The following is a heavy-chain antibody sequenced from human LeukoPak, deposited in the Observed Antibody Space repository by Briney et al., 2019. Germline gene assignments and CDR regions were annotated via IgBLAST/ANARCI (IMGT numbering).Heavy chain of an antibody. CDR3: ARWYKYSSLLCPVNWFDP. D-gene: IGHD6-6*01. J-gene: IGHJ5*02. V-gene: IGHV4-59*01. Sequence: PSETLSLTCTVAGGSISSYYWSWIRQPPGKGLEWIGNIYYSGSNNYNPSLKSPLTISLDTSKNQFSLKPSSVAAADPAVDYCARWYKYSSLLCPVNWFDPWGQGTLVTVSS. CDR1: GGSISSYY. CDR2: IYYSGSN.